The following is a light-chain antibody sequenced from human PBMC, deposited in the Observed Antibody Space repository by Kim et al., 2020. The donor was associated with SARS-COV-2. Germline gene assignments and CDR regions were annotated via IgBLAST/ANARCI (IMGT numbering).Light chain of an antibody. CDR3: QQYHNWCT. CDR1: QTVTTN. V-gene: IGKV3-15*01. Sequence: EIVMTQSPATLSVSPGERATLSCRASQTVTTNLAWYQQKPGQAPRLLIYGASTRATGIPARFSGSGSGTEFTLTISSLQSEDFAVYYCQQYHNWCTFGQGTKVDIK. J-gene: IGKJ1*01. CDR2: GAS.